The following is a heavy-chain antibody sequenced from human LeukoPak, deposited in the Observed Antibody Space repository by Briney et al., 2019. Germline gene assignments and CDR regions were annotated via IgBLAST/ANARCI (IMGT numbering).Heavy chain of an antibody. CDR3: ARDPPSHTISSLRDY. D-gene: IGHD3-9*01. CDR1: GYTFTSYG. Sequence: ASVRVSCKASGYTFTSYGISWVRQAPGQGLEWMGWISAYNGNTNYAQNLQGRVTMTTDTSTSTAYMELRSLRSDDTAVYFCARDPPSHTISSLRDYWGQGTLVTVSS. CDR2: ISAYNGNT. V-gene: IGHV1-18*01. J-gene: IGHJ4*02.